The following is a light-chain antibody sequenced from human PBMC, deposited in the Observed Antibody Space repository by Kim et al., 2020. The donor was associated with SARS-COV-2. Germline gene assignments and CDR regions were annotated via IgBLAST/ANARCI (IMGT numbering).Light chain of an antibody. Sequence: WSAGERATLSCQASQSVCSSFAWYQQKPGHAPKLLIYDASRRATGVPARFSGSGSGKDFTLTINSLEPEDFAFYYCQQRGNWPLTFGQGTKVDIK. CDR2: DAS. CDR1: QSVCSS. V-gene: IGKV3-11*01. CDR3: QQRGNWPLT. J-gene: IGKJ1*01.